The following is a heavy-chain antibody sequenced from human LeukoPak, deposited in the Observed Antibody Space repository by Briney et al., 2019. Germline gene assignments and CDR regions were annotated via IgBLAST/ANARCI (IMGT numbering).Heavy chain of an antibody. Sequence: PGGSLRLSCEASGFTFSSYSMNWVRQAPGEGLEWVASISRSSTYIYYADSVKGRFSISRDNAKNSLYLQMNSLRVEDTAVYYCGRDPDHGAVDYWGQGTLVTVSS. CDR1: GFTFSSYS. D-gene: IGHD3-16*01. V-gene: IGHV3-21*01. CDR2: ISRSSTYI. CDR3: GRDPDHGAVDY. J-gene: IGHJ4*02.